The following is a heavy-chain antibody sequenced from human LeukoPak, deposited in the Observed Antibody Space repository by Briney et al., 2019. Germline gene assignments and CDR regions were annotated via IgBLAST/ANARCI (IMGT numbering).Heavy chain of an antibody. J-gene: IGHJ4*02. V-gene: IGHV3-23*01. CDR3: AKFSSSWYLDY. Sequence: SCKASGGTFSSYAMSWVRQAPGKGLEWVSAISGSGGSTYYAGSVKGRFTISRDNSKNTLFLQMNSLRAEDTAVYYCAKFSSSWYLDYWGQGTLVTVSS. CDR1: GGTFSSYA. D-gene: IGHD6-13*01. CDR2: ISGSGGST.